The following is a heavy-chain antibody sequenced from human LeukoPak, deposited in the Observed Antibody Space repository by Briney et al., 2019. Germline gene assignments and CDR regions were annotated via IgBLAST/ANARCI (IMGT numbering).Heavy chain of an antibody. CDR1: GFTFSSYW. CDR2: IKKDGSEK. J-gene: IGHJ6*03. D-gene: IGHD3-9*01. V-gene: IGHV3-7*01. CDR3: VYDILTGYYMDV. Sequence: GGSLRLSCAASGFTFSSYWMSWVRQAPGKGLEWVANIKKDGSEKYYVDSVKGRLTISRDNAKNSLYLQMNSLRAEDTAVYYCVYDILTGYYMDVWGKGTTVTVSS.